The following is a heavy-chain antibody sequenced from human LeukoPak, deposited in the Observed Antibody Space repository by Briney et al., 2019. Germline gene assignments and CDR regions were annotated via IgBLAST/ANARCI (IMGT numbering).Heavy chain of an antibody. D-gene: IGHD6-13*01. J-gene: IGHJ4*02. CDR2: ISSSSSSI. Sequence: PGGSLRLSCAASGFTFSVYGMNWLRQAPGRGLGWVSFISSSSSSIYYADSVKGRFTISRDNAKNSLYLQLKSLRDEDTAVYFCARAVTAAAPFDYWGQGTLVTVSS. CDR1: GFTFSVYG. V-gene: IGHV3-48*02. CDR3: ARAVTAAAPFDY.